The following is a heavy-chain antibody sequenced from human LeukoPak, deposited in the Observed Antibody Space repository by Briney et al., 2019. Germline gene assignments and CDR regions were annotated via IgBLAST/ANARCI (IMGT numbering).Heavy chain of an antibody. CDR1: GFSLSTSGVG. CDR2: FYWDDDK. Sequence: ESGPTLVKPTQTLTLTCTFSGFSLSTSGVGVGWIRQPPGKALEGLALFYWDDDKRYSPSLKSRLTITKDTSKNQVVLTMTNMDPVDTATYYCAHSDYGDYLFDYWGQGTLVTVSS. D-gene: IGHD4-17*01. J-gene: IGHJ4*02. V-gene: IGHV2-5*02. CDR3: AHSDYGDYLFDY.